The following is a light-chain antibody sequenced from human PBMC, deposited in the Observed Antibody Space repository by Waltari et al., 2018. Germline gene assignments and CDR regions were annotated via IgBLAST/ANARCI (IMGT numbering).Light chain of an antibody. J-gene: IGKJ1*01. Sequence: DILFNQFPDSPALSLGERATTHCKSSQRVLSSTNDNNCLAWYQQKPGQPPRLLIFWASTRESGVPNRFSGSGSGTDFTLTISSLQAEDVAVYYCQQCYASPGTFGQGTKVEI. CDR2: WAS. CDR1: QRVLSSTNDNNC. CDR3: QQCYASPGT. V-gene: IGKV4-1*01.